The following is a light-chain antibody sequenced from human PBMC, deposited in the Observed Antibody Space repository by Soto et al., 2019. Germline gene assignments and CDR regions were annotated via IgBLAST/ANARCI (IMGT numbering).Light chain of an antibody. CDR3: SAYTSSSPLLYG. V-gene: IGLV2-14*01. CDR1: SSDVGGYNY. J-gene: IGLJ1*01. Sequence: QSALTQPASVSGSPGQSITISCTGTSSDVGGYNYVSWYQQHPGKAPKLMIYDVSNRPSGVSNRFSGSKSGNTASLTISGHQAEDEADYYSSAYTSSSPLLYGFGTGTKVTVL. CDR2: DVS.